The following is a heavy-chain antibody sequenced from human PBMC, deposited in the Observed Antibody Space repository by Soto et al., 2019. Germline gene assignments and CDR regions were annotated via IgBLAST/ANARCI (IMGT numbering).Heavy chain of an antibody. CDR1: GGSISSYY. J-gene: IGHJ6*03. V-gene: IGHV4-59*08. CDR2: IYYSGST. Sequence: SETLSLTCTVSGGSISSYYWSWIRQPPGKGLEWIGYIYYSGSTNYNPSLKSRVTISVDTSKNQFSLKLSSVTAADTAVYYCARLLFVESIYYYYYMDVWGKGTTVTVSS. D-gene: IGHD3-16*01. CDR3: ARLLFVESIYYYYYMDV.